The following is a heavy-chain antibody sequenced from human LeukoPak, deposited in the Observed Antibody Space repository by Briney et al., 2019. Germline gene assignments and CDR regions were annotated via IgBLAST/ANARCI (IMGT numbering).Heavy chain of an antibody. D-gene: IGHD3-3*01. J-gene: IGHJ6*03. CDR1: GSTFSSYW. Sequence: AGSLRLSCAASGSTFSSYWMSWVRQAPGKGLEWVANIKQDGSEKYYVDSVKGRFTISRDNAKNSLYLQMNSLRAEDTAVYYCARDAAYDFWSGYEPHYYYMDVWGKGTTVTVSS. CDR3: ARDAAYDFWSGYEPHYYYMDV. CDR2: IKQDGSEK. V-gene: IGHV3-7*01.